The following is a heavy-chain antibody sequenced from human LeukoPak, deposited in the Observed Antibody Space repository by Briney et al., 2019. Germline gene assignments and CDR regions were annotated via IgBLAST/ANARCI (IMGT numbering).Heavy chain of an antibody. CDR2: IKQDGSEI. CDR1: GPTFSNYW. J-gene: IGHJ4*02. CDR3: AKRGVVMRVILVGFHREAYYFDS. Sequence: GRSLRLSCAASGPTFSNYWMTWVRPAPGKGLEWVANIKQDGSEITYVDSVKGRFTISRENSKNSVYLQMNNLRGGGTAGYFCAKRGVVMRVILVGFHREAYYFDSWGQGALDTVSS. V-gene: IGHV3-7*01. D-gene: IGHD2-21*01.